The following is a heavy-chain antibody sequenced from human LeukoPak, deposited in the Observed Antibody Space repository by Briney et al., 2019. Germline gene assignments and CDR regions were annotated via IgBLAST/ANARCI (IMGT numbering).Heavy chain of an antibody. J-gene: IGHJ6*03. Sequence: SVKVSCKASGGTFSSYAISWVRQAPGQGLEWTGGIIPIFGTANYAQKFQGRVTITADESTSTAYMELSSLRSEDTAVYYCAREKYSGSYNYYYYYMDVWGKGTTVTISS. V-gene: IGHV1-69*13. CDR3: AREKYSGSYNYYYYYMDV. D-gene: IGHD1-26*01. CDR1: GGTFSSYA. CDR2: IIPIFGTA.